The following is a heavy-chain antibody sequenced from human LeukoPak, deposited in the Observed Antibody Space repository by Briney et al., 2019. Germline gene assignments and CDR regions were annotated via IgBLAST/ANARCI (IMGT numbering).Heavy chain of an antibody. CDR1: GYTFTGYF. CDR3: ASISGYSYGFFDY. Sequence: ASVKVSCKASGYTFTGYFLHWLRQAPGQCLEWMGGINPNSGGTNSAQKFHGRVTMTRDTSISTAYMELSRLRSDAKAVYYCASISGYSYGFFDYWGQGTLVTVSS. V-gene: IGHV1-2*02. J-gene: IGHJ4*02. D-gene: IGHD5-18*01. CDR2: INPNSGGT.